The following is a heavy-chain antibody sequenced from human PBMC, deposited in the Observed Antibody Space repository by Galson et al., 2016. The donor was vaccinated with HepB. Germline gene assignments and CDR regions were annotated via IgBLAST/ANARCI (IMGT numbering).Heavy chain of an antibody. CDR3: VKDRAYCGGDCYSSLDY. CDR2: ISSNGGRT. J-gene: IGHJ4*02. D-gene: IGHD2-21*02. CDR1: GFTFSSYA. V-gene: IGHV3-64D*08. Sequence: SLRLSSAASGFTFSSYAMHWVRQAPGKGLEYVSAISSNGGRTYYADSVKGRFTISRDNSKNNVYLQMRSLRAEDTAVYYCVKDRAYCGGDCYSSLDYWGQGTLVTVSS.